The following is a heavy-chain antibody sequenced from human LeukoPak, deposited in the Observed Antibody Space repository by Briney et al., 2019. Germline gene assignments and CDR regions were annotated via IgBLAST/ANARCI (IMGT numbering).Heavy chain of an antibody. CDR2: IIPILGIA. CDR3: ASAKGYSSSWYDY. D-gene: IGHD6-13*01. Sequence: ASVKVSCKASGGTFSSYAISWVRQAPGQGLEWMGRIIPILGIANYAQKFQGRVTITADKSTSTAYMELRSLRSEDTAVYYCASAKGYSSSWYDYWGQGTLVTVSS. CDR1: GGTFSSYA. J-gene: IGHJ4*02. V-gene: IGHV1-69*04.